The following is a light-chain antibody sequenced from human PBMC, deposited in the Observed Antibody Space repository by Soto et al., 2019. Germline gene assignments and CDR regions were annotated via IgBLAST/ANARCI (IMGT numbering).Light chain of an antibody. CDR2: DVS. CDR1: SSDVGGYNY. V-gene: IGLV2-14*01. CDR3: SSYTSSSTQ. J-gene: IGLJ2*01. Sequence: QSALTQPASVSGSPGQSITISCTGTSSDVGGYNYVSWYQQHPGKAPKLMIYDVSNRPSGVSNRFSGSKSGNTASLTISGLQAEDEAYYYCSSYTSSSTQFGGGTKLTVL.